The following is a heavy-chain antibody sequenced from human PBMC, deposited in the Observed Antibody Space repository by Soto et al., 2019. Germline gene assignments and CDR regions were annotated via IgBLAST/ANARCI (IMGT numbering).Heavy chain of an antibody. J-gene: IGHJ6*02. V-gene: IGHV1-18*01. CDR1: GYTFTSHG. CDR2: LRAYNGNT. D-gene: IGHD2-21*02. Sequence: QVQLVQSGAEVKKPGASVKVSCKASGYTFTSHGINWVRQAPGQGLEWMGWLRAYNGNTKYSQKIQGRVTMTTDTTTSTAYMELRSLRSEDTALYYCARDLTPSDSWGQGTTVTVSS. CDR3: ARDLTPSDS.